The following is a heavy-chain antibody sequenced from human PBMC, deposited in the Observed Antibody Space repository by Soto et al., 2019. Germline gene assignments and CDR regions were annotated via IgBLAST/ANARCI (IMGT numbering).Heavy chain of an antibody. CDR1: GYTFTSYG. D-gene: IGHD3-22*01. Sequence: ASVKVSCKASGYTFTSYGISWVRQAPGQGLEWMGRISAYNGNTNYAQKLQGRVTMTTDTSTSTAYMELRSLRSADTAVYYRARGGNSCYEGSGYYYDAYNCDYWGQGAL. J-gene: IGHJ4*02. V-gene: IGHV1-18*01. CDR2: ISAYNGNT. CDR3: ARGGNSCYEGSGYYYDAYNCDY.